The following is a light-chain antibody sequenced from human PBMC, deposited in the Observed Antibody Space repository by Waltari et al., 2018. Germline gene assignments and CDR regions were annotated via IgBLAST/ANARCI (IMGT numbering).Light chain of an antibody. V-gene: IGLV2-14*03. CDR1: FSDVGAYDY. J-gene: IGLJ3*02. Sequence: QSPLTQPASVSGSPGQSITLSCTGAFSDVGAYDYVSWYQQLPGRAPKLLIYDFTHRPSGVSDRLSGSKSGNPASLTISGLQPEDEADYYCSSYTTRGTWVFGGGTKLTVL. CDR2: DFT. CDR3: SSYTTRGTWV.